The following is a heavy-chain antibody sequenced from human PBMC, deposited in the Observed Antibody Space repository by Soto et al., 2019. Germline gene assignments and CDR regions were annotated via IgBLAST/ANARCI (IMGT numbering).Heavy chain of an antibody. V-gene: IGHV3-21*01. Sequence: PGGSLRLSCAASGFTFSGCSMNWVRQAPGKGLEWVSSISSGSSYIYYADSVKGRFTISRDNAKNSLFLQMNSLRAEDTAAYYCASGPFGGIAARRDYWGQGTLVTVPS. D-gene: IGHD6-6*01. CDR2: ISSGSSYI. CDR1: GFTFSGCS. CDR3: ASGPFGGIAARRDY. J-gene: IGHJ4*02.